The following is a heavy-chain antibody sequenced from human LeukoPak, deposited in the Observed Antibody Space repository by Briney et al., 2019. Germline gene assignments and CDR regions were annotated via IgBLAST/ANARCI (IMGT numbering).Heavy chain of an antibody. D-gene: IGHD4-17*01. CDR1: GFIFATSA. V-gene: IGHV1-58*01. CDR2: IVVGSGHT. CDR3: AATLTMTTGSSYYGMDV. Sequence: SVKVSCKASGFIFATSAVQWVRQARGQRLEWMGWIVVGSGHTNYAQKFQERVTITRDMSTSTAYMEVSSLRSEDTAVYYCAATLTMTTGSSYYGMDVWGQGTTVTVSS. J-gene: IGHJ6*02.